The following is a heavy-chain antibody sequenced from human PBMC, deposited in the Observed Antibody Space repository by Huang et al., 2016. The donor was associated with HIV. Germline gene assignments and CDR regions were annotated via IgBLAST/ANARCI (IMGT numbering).Heavy chain of an antibody. Sequence: QVQLVQSGAEVKKPGASVKVSCKASGYSFTTYALHWVRQAPGHRLEWMGWINPGKGNTNDSPKFQGRVTITRDTSASTVYMEVSSLTFEDTAVYYCAREFVIFGAPLWPAYWGQGTLISVSS. CDR3: AREFVIFGAPLWPAY. D-gene: IGHD2-21*01. J-gene: IGHJ4*02. V-gene: IGHV1-3*01. CDR1: GYSFTTYA. CDR2: INPGKGNT.